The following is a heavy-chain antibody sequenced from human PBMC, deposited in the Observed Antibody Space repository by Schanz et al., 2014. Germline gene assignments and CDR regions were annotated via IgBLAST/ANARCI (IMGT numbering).Heavy chain of an antibody. CDR2: ISGSGGST. V-gene: IGHV3-23*04. CDR3: AKGRFGELSAFDI. D-gene: IGHD3-10*01. CDR1: GFTFRGYA. Sequence: EVQLVASGGGLVQPGGSLRLSCAASGFTFRGYAMSWVRQAPGKGLEWVSAISGSGGSTYYADSVKGRFTISRDNSKNTLYLQMNSLRAEDTAVYYCAKGRFGELSAFDIWGQGTMVTVSS. J-gene: IGHJ3*02.